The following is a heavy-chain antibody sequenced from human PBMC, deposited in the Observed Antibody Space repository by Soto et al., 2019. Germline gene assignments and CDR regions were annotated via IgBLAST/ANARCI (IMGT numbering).Heavy chain of an antibody. Sequence: QVQLVASGGGVFQPWRSLRLSCAASGFTFSSYGMHWVRQAPGKGLKWVAVISYDGSNKYYADSVKGRFTISRDNSKNTLYLQMNSLRPEDTAVYYCAKDSRGIMDYWGQGTLVTVSS. CDR2: ISYDGSNK. D-gene: IGHD3-16*01. CDR1: GFTFSSYG. J-gene: IGHJ4*02. V-gene: IGHV3-30*18. CDR3: AKDSRGIMDY.